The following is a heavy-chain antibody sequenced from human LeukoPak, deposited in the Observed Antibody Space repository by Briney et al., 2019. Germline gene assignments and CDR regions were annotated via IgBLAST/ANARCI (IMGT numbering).Heavy chain of an antibody. CDR2: INPNSGDT. D-gene: IGHD1-7*01. CDR3: ARDHWKYNNWFDP. Sequence: ASVKVSGKASGYTFSDYYMHWVRQAPGQGLEWMGWINPNSGDTNYAQKFQGRVTMTRDTSITTAHMELSRLRSDDTAVYYCARDHWKYNNWFDPWGPGTLVTVSS. V-gene: IGHV1-2*02. J-gene: IGHJ5*02. CDR1: GYTFSDYY.